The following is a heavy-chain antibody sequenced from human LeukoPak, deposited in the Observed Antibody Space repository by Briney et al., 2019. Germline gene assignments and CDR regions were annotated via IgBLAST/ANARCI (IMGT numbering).Heavy chain of an antibody. CDR2: ISAYNGNT. D-gene: IGHD2-2*02. CDR3: ARDRRGRYCSSTSCYKGPYGMDV. Sequence: ASVKVSCKASGYTFTSYGISWVRQAPGQGLEWMGWISAYNGNTNYAQKLQGRVTMTTDTSTSTAYMELRSLRSDDTAVYYRARDRRGRYCSSTSCYKGPYGMDVWGKGTTVTVSS. V-gene: IGHV1-18*04. CDR1: GYTFTSYG. J-gene: IGHJ6*04.